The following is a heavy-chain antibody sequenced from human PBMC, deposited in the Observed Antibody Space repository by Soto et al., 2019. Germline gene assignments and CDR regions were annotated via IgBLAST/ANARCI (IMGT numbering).Heavy chain of an antibody. CDR1: GYTFTSYG. CDR3: ARVGDGYNYALPYYYYGMDV. D-gene: IGHD5-12*01. CDR2: ISAYNGNT. Sequence: QVQLVQSGAEVKKPVASVKVSCKASGYTFTSYGISWVRQAPGQGLEWMGWISAYNGNTNYAQKLQGRVTMTTDTSTSTAYMELRSLRSDDTAVYYCARVGDGYNYALPYYYYGMDVWGQGTTVTVSS. V-gene: IGHV1-18*01. J-gene: IGHJ6*02.